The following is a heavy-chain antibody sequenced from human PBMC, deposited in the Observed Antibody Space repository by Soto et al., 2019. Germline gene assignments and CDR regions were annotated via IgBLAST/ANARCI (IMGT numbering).Heavy chain of an antibody. CDR1: GFTFSSYS. CDR2: ISSSSSYI. Sequence: PGGSLRLSCAASGFTFSSYSMNWVRQAPGKGLEWVSSISSSSSYIYYADSVKGRFTISRDNAKNTLYLQMNRLRAEYKAVYYCARSPIYDFWSGYVYYYYGMDVWGQGTTVTVSS. V-gene: IGHV3-21*01. CDR3: ARSPIYDFWSGYVYYYYGMDV. D-gene: IGHD3-3*01. J-gene: IGHJ6*02.